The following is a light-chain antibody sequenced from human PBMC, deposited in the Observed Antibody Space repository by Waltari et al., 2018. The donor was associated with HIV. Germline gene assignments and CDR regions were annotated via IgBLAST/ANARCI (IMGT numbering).Light chain of an antibody. V-gene: IGLV3-21*02. CDR2: DDS. Sequence: YVLTQPPSVSGAPVQTVRLTCGGNKLGSTSVQWYQQKPGQAPVFVVYDDSDRPSGIPERFSGSNSGNTATLTISRVEAGDEADYFCLVWDTSSDLVVFGGGTKLTVL. CDR1: KLGSTS. J-gene: IGLJ2*01. CDR3: LVWDTSSDLVV.